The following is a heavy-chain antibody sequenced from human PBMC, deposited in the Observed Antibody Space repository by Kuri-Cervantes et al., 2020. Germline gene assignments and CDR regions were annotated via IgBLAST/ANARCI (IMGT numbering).Heavy chain of an antibody. CDR3: ARSWDYDAALDY. CDR1: GYTFTGYY. CDR2: INPNSGGT. J-gene: IGHJ4*02. V-gene: IGHV1-2*02. Sequence: ASVKVSCKASGYTFTGYYMHWVRQAPGQGLEWMGWINPNSGGTNYAQKFQGRVTMTRDTSISTAYMELSRLRSDDTAVYYCARSWDYDAALDYWGQGILVTVSS. D-gene: IGHD1-7*01.